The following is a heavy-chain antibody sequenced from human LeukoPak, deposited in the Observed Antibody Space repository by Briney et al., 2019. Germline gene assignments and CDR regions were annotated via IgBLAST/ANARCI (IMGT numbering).Heavy chain of an antibody. D-gene: IGHD6-19*01. J-gene: IGHJ5*02. V-gene: IGHV3-23*01. CDR3: WKEAVSEGWFDP. CDR2: ISGRGGKT. CDR1: GFTFSNHA. Sequence: PGGSLRLSCAASGFTFSNHAMSWVRQAPGKGLEWVSAISGRGGKTYYADSVKGRFTISRDNPTNTLYLQMNSLRASDTAVYYCWKEAVSEGWFDPWGQGKLVIVSS.